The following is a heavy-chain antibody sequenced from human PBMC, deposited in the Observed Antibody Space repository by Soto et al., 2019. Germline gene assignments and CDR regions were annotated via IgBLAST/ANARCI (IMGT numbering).Heavy chain of an antibody. CDR3: ASQYCGDYCSADH. CDR1: GYTFTTLA. Sequence: QVQLVQSGAEVRRSGASVKVSCKASGYTFTTLAMHWVRQAPGQRREWMGDINAGNGYTKYSQNFQGRVTITRDTLASTAYMELSSLRSEYTAVYYCASQYCGDYCSADHWGQGTLVTVSS. V-gene: IGHV1-3*01. J-gene: IGHJ4*02. D-gene: IGHD2-21*02. CDR2: INAGNGYT.